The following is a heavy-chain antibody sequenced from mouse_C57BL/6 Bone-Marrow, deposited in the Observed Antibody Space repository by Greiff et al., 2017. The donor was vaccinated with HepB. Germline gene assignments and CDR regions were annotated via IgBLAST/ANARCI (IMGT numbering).Heavy chain of an antibody. CDR1: GFTFSSYA. CDR3: ARDYYGSSYGY. CDR2: ISDGGSYT. J-gene: IGHJ2*01. D-gene: IGHD1-1*01. V-gene: IGHV5-4*01. Sequence: EVHLVESGGGLVKPGGSLKLSCAASGFTFSSYAMSWVRQTPEKRLEWVATISDGGSYTYYPDNVKGRFTISRDNAKNNLYLQMSHLKSEDTAMYYCARDYYGSSYGYWRQGTTLTVSS.